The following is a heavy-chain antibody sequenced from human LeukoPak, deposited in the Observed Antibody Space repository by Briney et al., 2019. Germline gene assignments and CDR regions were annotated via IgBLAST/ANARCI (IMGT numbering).Heavy chain of an antibody. Sequence: ASVKVSCKASGYTFTSYGISWVRQAPGQGLEWMGWISAYNGNTNYAQKLQGRVTMTTDTSTSTAYMELRSLTSEDTAVYYCARDTIPHSSIDYWGQGTLVTVSS. D-gene: IGHD5-18*01. CDR2: ISAYNGNT. CDR1: GYTFTSYG. J-gene: IGHJ4*02. V-gene: IGHV1-18*01. CDR3: ARDTIPHSSIDY.